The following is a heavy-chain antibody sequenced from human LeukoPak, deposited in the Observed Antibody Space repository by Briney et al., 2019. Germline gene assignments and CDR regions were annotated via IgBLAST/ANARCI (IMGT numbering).Heavy chain of an antibody. CDR3: ASQGWIAAAGTDYGGPSWFDP. J-gene: IGHJ5*02. Sequence: PSETLSLTCTVSGGSISSYYWSWIRQPPGKGLEWIGSIYYSGSTNYNPSLRSRVTISIDTSKNQFSLKLTSVTAADTAMYYCASQGWIAAAGTDYGGPSWFDPWGQGTLVTVSS. V-gene: IGHV4-59*08. D-gene: IGHD6-13*01. CDR1: GGSISSYY. CDR2: IYYSGST.